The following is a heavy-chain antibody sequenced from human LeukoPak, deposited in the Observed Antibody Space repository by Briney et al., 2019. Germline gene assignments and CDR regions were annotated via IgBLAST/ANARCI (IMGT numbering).Heavy chain of an antibody. CDR1: GASISGSGYY. Sequence: TSETLSLTCAVSGASISGSGYYLGWIRQPPGKGLEWIGSIYHSGSTYYNPSLKSRVTISVDTSKNQFSLKLSSVTAADTAVYYCARDDLIQLWSFDYWGQGTLVTVSS. V-gene: IGHV4-39*07. D-gene: IGHD5-18*01. J-gene: IGHJ4*02. CDR2: IYHSGST. CDR3: ARDDLIQLWSFDY.